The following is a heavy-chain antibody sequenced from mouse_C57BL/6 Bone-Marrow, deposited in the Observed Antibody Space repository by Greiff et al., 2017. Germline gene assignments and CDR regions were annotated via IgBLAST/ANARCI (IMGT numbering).Heavy chain of an antibody. CDR2: INYDGSST. CDR1: GFTFSDYY. J-gene: IGHJ1*03. Sequence: DVKLVESEGGLVQPGSSMKLSCTASGFTFSDYYMAWVRQVPEKGLEWVANINYDGSSTYYLDSLKSRFIISRDNAKNILYLQMSSLKSEDTATYYCARDAPYYGYWYFDVWGTGTTVTVSS. D-gene: IGHD1-1*01. V-gene: IGHV5-16*01. CDR3: ARDAPYYGYWYFDV.